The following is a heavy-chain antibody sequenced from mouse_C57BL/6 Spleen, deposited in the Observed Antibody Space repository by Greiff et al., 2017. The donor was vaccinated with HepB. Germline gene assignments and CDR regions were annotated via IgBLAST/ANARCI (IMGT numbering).Heavy chain of an antibody. CDR3: ARGGCYAMDY. D-gene: IGHD1-1*02. CDR2: ISDGGSYT. Sequence: EVQLVESGGGLVKPGGSLKLSCAASGFTFSSYAMSWVRQTPEKRLEWVATISDGGSYTYYPDNVKGRFTISRDNAKKNLYLQMSHLKSEDTAMYYCARGGCYAMDYWGQGTSVTVSS. J-gene: IGHJ4*01. CDR1: GFTFSSYA. V-gene: IGHV5-4*01.